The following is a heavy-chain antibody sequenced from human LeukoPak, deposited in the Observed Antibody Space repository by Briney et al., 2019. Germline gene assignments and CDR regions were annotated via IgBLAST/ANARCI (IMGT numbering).Heavy chain of an antibody. Sequence: GGSLRLSCAASGFTFSSYSMNWVRQAPGKGLEWVSYISSSSSTIYYADSVKGRFTISRDNAKNSLYLQMNSLRAEDTAVYYCARDPNYYDSSGYYYLYWGQGTLVTVSS. D-gene: IGHD3-22*01. J-gene: IGHJ4*02. CDR1: GFTFSSYS. CDR3: ARDPNYYDSSGYYYLY. V-gene: IGHV3-48*04. CDR2: ISSSSSTI.